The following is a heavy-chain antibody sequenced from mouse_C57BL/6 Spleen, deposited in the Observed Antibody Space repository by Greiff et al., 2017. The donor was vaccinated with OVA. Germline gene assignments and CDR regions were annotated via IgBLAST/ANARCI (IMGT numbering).Heavy chain of an antibody. CDR3: ARDRLTGWFAY. J-gene: IGHJ3*01. D-gene: IGHD4-1*01. V-gene: IGHV3-6*01. CDR2: ISYDGSN. CDR1: GYSITSGYY. Sequence: EVKLQESGPGLVKPSQSLSLTCSVTGYSITSGYYWNWIRQFPGNKLEWMGYISYDGSNNYNPSLKNRISITRDTSKNQFFLKLNSVTTEDTATYYCARDRLTGWFAYWGQGTLVTVSA.